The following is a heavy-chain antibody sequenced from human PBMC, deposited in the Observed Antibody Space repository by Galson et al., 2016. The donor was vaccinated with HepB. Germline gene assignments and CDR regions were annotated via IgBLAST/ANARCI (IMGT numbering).Heavy chain of an antibody. Sequence: SLRLSCAVSGLPGSSNYISWVRQAPGKGLEWISVIYHGGNTYYAESVKGRFTISRDNSKNTLYLQMNSLRAEDTAVYYCASSPEYLGGWSYYFDHWGQGTLVTVSS. CDR1: GLPGSSNY. V-gene: IGHV3-53*01. D-gene: IGHD6-19*01. CDR3: ASSPEYLGGWSYYFDH. J-gene: IGHJ4*02. CDR2: IYHGGNT.